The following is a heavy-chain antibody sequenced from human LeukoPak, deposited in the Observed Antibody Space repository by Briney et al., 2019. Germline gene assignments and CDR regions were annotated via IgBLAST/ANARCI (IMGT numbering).Heavy chain of an antibody. CDR2: IKQDGSEK. V-gene: IGHV3-7*01. CDR3: ARERGGGDYDGDAFDI. J-gene: IGHJ3*02. Sequence: GGSLRLSCAASGFTFSSYWMSWVRQAPGKGLEWVANIKQDGSEKYYVDSVKGRFTISRDNAEKSLYLQMNSLRAEDTAVYYCARERGGGDYDGDAFDIWGQGTMVTVSS. D-gene: IGHD4-17*01. CDR1: GFTFSSYW.